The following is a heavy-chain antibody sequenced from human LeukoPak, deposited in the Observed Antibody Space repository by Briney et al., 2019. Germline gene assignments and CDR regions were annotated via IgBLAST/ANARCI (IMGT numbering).Heavy chain of an antibody. D-gene: IGHD5-18*01. V-gene: IGHV1-2*02. CDR3: ARSGYSYGYVYYYYYMDV. CDR2: INPNSGGT. CDR1: GFTFTNYN. J-gene: IGHJ6*03. Sequence: ASVKVSCKASGFTFTNYNMHWVRQAPGQGLEWMGWINPNSGGTNYAQKFQGRVTMTRDTSISTAYMELSRLRSDDTAVYYCARSGYSYGYVYYYYYMDVWGKGTTVTISS.